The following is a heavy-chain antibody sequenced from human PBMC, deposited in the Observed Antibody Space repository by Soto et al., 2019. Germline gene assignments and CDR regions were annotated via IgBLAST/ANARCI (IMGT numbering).Heavy chain of an antibody. V-gene: IGHV4-39*01. J-gene: IGHJ4*02. CDR2: IYYSGST. Sequence: PSETLSLTCTVSGGSISSSIYYGGWIRQPPGKGLEWIGSIYYSGSTYYNPSLKSRVTISVDTSKNQFSLKLSSVTAADTAVYYCARLQLSSPPYYFDYWGQGTLVTVSS. CDR1: GGSISSSIYY. CDR3: ARLQLSSPPYYFDY. D-gene: IGHD6-13*01.